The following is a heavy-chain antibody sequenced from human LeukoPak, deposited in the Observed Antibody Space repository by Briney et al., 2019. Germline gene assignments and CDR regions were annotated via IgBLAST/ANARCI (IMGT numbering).Heavy chain of an antibody. CDR3: ARERVGRYCSSTSCTTWDY. CDR2: IYTSGST. J-gene: IGHJ4*02. Sequence: SETLSLTCTVSGGSISSYYWSWIRQPAGKGLEWIGRIYTSGSTNYNPSLKSRVTMSVDTSKNQFSLKLSSVTAADTAVYYRARERVGRYCSSTSCTTWDYWGQGTLVTVSS. CDR1: GGSISSYY. D-gene: IGHD2-2*01. V-gene: IGHV4-4*07.